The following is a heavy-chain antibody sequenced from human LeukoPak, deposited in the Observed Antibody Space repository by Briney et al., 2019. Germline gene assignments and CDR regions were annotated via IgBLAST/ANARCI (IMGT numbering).Heavy chain of an antibody. J-gene: IGHJ5*02. D-gene: IGHD1-7*01. Sequence: GSLRLSCAASGFTFSSHAMHWVRQAPGKGLEYVSAISGNGDSTYYANSVKGRFTISRDNSKNTLYLQMGSLRAEDMAVYYCARALSRTGTYWFDPWGQGTLVTVSS. CDR3: ARALSRTGTYWFDP. CDR2: ISGNGDST. CDR1: GFTFSSHA. V-gene: IGHV3-64*01.